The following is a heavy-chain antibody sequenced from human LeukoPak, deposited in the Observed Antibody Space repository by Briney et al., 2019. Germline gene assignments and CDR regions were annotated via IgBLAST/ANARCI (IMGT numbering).Heavy chain of an antibody. V-gene: IGHV4-59*01. J-gene: IGHJ4*02. CDR3: ARHSGIAALGTYYFDY. CDR1: GGSISSYY. D-gene: IGHD6-6*01. Sequence: SETLSLTCTVSGGSISSYYWSWIRQPPGKGLEWIGYIRYSGSTDYNPSLKSRITISIDMSKNQFSLKLSSVTAADTAVYYCARHSGIAALGTYYFDYWGQGTLVTVSS. CDR2: IRYSGST.